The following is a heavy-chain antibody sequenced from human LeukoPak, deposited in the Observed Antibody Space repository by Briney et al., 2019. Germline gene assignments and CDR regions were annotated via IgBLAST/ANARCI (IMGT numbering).Heavy chain of an antibody. CDR2: IRYDGSNK. CDR3: XKDSTPPQVXGPLXXXY. Sequence: SGGSLRLSCAASGFTFSSYGMHWVRQAPGKGLEWVAFIRYDGSNKYYADSVKGRFTISRDNSKNTLYLQMNSLRAEDTAVYYCXKDSTPPQVXGPLXXXYWGXGXXX. J-gene: IGHJ4*01. D-gene: IGHD2-2*01. CDR1: GFTFSSYG. V-gene: IGHV3-30*02.